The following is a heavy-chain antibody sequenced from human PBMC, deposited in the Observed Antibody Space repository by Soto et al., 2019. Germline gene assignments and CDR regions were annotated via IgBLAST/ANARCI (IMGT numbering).Heavy chain of an antibody. CDR2: ISSNGGST. Sequence: EEQLVESGGGLVQPGGSLRLSCAASGFTFSSYAMHWVRQAPGKGLEYVSAISSNGGSTYYANSVKGRFTISRDNSKNTLYLQMGSLRAEDMAVYCCARVKGSGSYYNEDYYYYMDVWGKGTTVTVSS. D-gene: IGHD3-10*01. CDR3: ARVKGSGSYYNEDYYYYMDV. V-gene: IGHV3-64*01. CDR1: GFTFSSYA. J-gene: IGHJ6*03.